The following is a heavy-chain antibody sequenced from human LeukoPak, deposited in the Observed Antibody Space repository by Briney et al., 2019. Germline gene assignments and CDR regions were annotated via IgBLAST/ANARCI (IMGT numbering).Heavy chain of an antibody. Sequence: GGSLRLSCSASGFTFSNYAMNWFRQAPGKGLEYVSVIGPNGGDAYYADSVKGRFTISRDNSKNTLYLQMSSLRAEDTAVYYCAKGRPTTLGYCGRSICADWYFDLWGRGTPLSVSS. CDR3: AKGRPTTLGYCGRSICADWYFDL. D-gene: IGHD2-2*01. J-gene: IGHJ2*01. CDR2: IGPNGGDA. CDR1: GFTFSNYA. V-gene: IGHV3-64D*06.